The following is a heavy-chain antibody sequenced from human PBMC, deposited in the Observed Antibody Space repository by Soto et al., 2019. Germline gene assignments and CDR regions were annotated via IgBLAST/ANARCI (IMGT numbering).Heavy chain of an antibody. CDR3: ARVPVY. V-gene: IGHV4-30-2*01. J-gene: IGHJ4*02. Sequence: QLQLQESGSGLVKPSQTLSLTCAVSGGSISSGGYSWSWIRQPPGKGLEWIGYIYHSGSTYYNPSLKSLVPISVDTSKTQFSLKLSSVTAAATDVYYWARVPVYWGQGTLVTVSS. CDR2: IYHSGST. CDR1: GGSISSGGYS.